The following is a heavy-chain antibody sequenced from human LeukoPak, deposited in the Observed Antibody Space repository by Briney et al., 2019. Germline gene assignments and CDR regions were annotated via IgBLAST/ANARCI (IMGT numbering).Heavy chain of an antibody. CDR1: GGSISSYH. D-gene: IGHD3-10*01. V-gene: IGHV4-59*08. Sequence: SETLSLTCTVFGGSISSYHWSWIRQPPGRGLEWLGYISYSGSTSYNPSLKSRVTISLGTSRNQFSLKLTSVTAADTAVYYCARHGSGSSLALYPWGQGTLVTVSS. CDR3: ARHGSGSSLALYP. CDR2: ISYSGST. J-gene: IGHJ5*02.